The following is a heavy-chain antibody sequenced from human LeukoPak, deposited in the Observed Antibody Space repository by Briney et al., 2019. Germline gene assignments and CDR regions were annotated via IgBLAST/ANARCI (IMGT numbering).Heavy chain of an antibody. CDR2: MNPNSGNT. D-gene: IGHD3-10*01. V-gene: IGHV1-8*01. J-gene: IGHJ4*02. Sequence: ASEKVSCKASGYTFTSYDINWVRQATAQGLEWMGWMNPNSGNTGYAQNFQGRVTMTRNTSISTAYMELSSLRSEDTAVYYCASMVRGVNHWGQGTLVTVSS. CDR3: ASMVRGVNH. CDR1: GYTFTSYD.